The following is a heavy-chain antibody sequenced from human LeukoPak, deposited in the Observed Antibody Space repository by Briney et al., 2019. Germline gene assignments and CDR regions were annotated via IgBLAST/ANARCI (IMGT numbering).Heavy chain of an antibody. Sequence: GGSLRFSCAASGFTFSSYSMNWVRQAPGKGLEWVSYISSSSSTIYYADSVKGRFTISRDNAKNSLYLQMNSLRAEDTVVYYCARTGGSGSYYLGYYFDYWGQGTLVTVSS. CDR3: ARTGGSGSYYLGYYFDY. J-gene: IGHJ4*02. D-gene: IGHD3-10*01. CDR1: GFTFSSYS. CDR2: ISSSSSTI. V-gene: IGHV3-48*01.